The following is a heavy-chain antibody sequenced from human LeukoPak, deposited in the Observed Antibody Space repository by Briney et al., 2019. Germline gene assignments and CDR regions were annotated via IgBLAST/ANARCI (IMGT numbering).Heavy chain of an antibody. CDR3: ARDHWLLSSNTWYYYGMDV. Sequence: SETLSLTCTVSGGSIGSTFYCWGWIRQPPGKGLEWIGTICYTGNTYYNPSLKSRVTISVDTSKNLFSLILTSVTAADTAVYYCARDHWLLSSNTWYYYGMDVWGQGTTVTVSS. D-gene: IGHD3-9*01. J-gene: IGHJ6*02. CDR2: ICYTGNT. V-gene: IGHV4-39*02. CDR1: GGSIGSTFYC.